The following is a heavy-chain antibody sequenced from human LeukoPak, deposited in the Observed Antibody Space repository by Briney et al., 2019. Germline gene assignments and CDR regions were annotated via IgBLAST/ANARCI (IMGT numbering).Heavy chain of an antibody. CDR2: ITTSDGNT. Sequence: PGGSLRLSCAASGFTFSSYTMSWVRQAPGKGLEWVSTITTSDGNTYYADSVKGRFTVSRDNSKNTLFLQMNSLRAEDTAVYYCARAYCYYGMDVWGQGTTVTVSS. V-gene: IGHV3-23*01. CDR1: GFTFSSYT. CDR3: ARAYCYYGMDV. J-gene: IGHJ6*02.